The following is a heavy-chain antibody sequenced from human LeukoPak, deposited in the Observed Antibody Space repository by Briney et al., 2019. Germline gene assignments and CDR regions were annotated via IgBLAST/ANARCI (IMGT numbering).Heavy chain of an antibody. CDR2: ISYDGSNK. V-gene: IGHV3-30*04. CDR3: ARGSGTSHRNANFDY. Sequence: PGGSLRLSCAASGFTFSSYAMHWVRQAPGKGLEWVAVISYDGSNKYYADSVKGRFTISGDNSKNTLYLQMNSLGAEDTAVYYCARGSGTSHRNANFDYWGQGTLVTVSS. CDR1: GFTFSSYA. D-gene: IGHD2-2*01. J-gene: IGHJ4*02.